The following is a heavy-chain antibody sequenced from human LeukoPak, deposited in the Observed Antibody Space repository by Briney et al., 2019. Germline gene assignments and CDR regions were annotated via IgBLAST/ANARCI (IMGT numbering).Heavy chain of an antibody. CDR2: ISAYNGNT. CDR1: GYTFTSYG. Sequence: GASVKVSCKASGYTFTSYGISWVRQAPGQGLEWMGWISAYNGNTNYAQKLQGRVTMTTDTSTSTAYMELRSLRSDDTAVYYCARGLREWELLPGYYFDYWGQGTLVTVSS. V-gene: IGHV1-18*01. J-gene: IGHJ4*02. CDR3: ARGLREWELLPGYYFDY. D-gene: IGHD1-26*01.